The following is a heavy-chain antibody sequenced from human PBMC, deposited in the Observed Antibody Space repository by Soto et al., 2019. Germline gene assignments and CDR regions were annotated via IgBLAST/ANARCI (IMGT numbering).Heavy chain of an antibody. V-gene: IGHV3-48*02. CDR3: ARGCDLQYGIDI. CDR1: GFSLSIYS. D-gene: IGHD2-15*01. CDR2: ISGTSNSI. Sequence: EVPLVESGGGLVQRGGSVRLSCAASGFSLSIYSMNWVRQAPRKGLEWVSYISGTSNSIYYADSVKGRFTISRDNTKNSVFLQMNSLRDEDTAVYYCARGCDLQYGIDIWGQGTTVTVSS. J-gene: IGHJ6*02.